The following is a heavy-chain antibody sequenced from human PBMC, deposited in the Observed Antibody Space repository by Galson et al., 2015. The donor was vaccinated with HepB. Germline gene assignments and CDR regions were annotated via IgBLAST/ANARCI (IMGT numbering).Heavy chain of an antibody. CDR1: GFTFSSYS. D-gene: IGHD4-17*01. CDR2: ISSSSSYI. J-gene: IGHJ4*02. CDR3: ARDLEYGDPIDY. V-gene: IGHV3-21*01. Sequence: SLRLSCAASGFTFSSYSMNWVRQAPGKGLEWVSSISSSSSYIYYADSVKGRFTISRDNAKNSLYLQMNSLRAEDTAVYYCARDLEYGDPIDYWGQGTLVTVSS.